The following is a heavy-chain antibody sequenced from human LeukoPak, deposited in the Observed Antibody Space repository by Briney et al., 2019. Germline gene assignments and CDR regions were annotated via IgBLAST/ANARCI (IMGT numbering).Heavy chain of an antibody. D-gene: IGHD3-22*01. CDR3: ARDAIDSSGFDFDY. Sequence: GESLRLSCAAPGFTFSDYYMTWIRQAPGKGLEWISYISTSAGTIYYADSVKGRFTISRDNAKNSLYLQMNSLRAEDTAVYYCARDAIDSSGFDFDYWGQGTLVTVSS. J-gene: IGHJ4*02. V-gene: IGHV3-11*01. CDR2: ISTSAGTI. CDR1: GFTFSDYY.